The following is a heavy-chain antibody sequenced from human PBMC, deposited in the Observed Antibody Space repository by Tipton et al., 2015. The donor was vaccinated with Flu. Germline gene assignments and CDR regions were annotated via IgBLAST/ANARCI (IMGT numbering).Heavy chain of an antibody. V-gene: IGHV4-34*01. CDR3: ARVSPRRVTAIVVVMLPEGYFDY. CDR2: INHSGST. D-gene: IGHD3-22*01. J-gene: IGHJ4*02. Sequence: TLSLTCSVYGGSFSGYYWTWIRQPPAKGLEWIGEINHSGSTHYNSSLKSRVSMSVDSSKNQFSLHLSSVTAADTAVYYCARVSPRRVTAIVVVMLPEGYFDYWGQGTHVIVSP. CDR1: GGSFSGYY.